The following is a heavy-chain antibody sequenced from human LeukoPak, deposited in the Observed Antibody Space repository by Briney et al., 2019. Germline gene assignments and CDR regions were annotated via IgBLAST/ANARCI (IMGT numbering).Heavy chain of an antibody. Sequence: GGSLRLSCAASGFTFSTYGMHWVRQAPGKGLEWVAKIRGDGGEKDHVASVKGRFTISRDNAKNSLYLQMNSLRAEDTALYYCARASTLLSLYFDYWGQGTLVTVSS. J-gene: IGHJ4*02. D-gene: IGHD2-21*02. V-gene: IGHV3-7*03. CDR2: IRGDGGEK. CDR1: GFTFSTYG. CDR3: ARASTLLSLYFDY.